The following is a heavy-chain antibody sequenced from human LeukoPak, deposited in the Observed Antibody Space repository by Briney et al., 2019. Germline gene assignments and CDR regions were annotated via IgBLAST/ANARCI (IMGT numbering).Heavy chain of an antibody. J-gene: IGHJ6*03. V-gene: IGHV4-34*01. Sequence: ASETLSLTCAVYGGSFSGYYWSWIRQPPGKGLEWIGEIYHSGSTNYNPSLKSRVTISVDKSKNQFSLKLSSVTAADTAVYYCARALAAAGQGYYYYYYMDVWGKGTTVTVSS. CDR2: IYHSGST. CDR3: ARALAAAGQGYYYYYYMDV. CDR1: GGSFSGYY. D-gene: IGHD6-13*01.